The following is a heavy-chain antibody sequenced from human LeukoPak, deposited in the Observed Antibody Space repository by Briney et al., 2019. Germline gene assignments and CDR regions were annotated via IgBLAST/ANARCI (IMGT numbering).Heavy chain of an antibody. CDR3: VRVIYDSSAYHYDY. J-gene: IGHJ4*02. V-gene: IGHV3-30*03. CDR1: GFTFSNFG. D-gene: IGHD3-22*01. CDR2: ISYDGSKK. Sequence: GGSLRLSCAASGFTFSNFGMHWVRQAPGKGLEWVAVISYDGSKKDFADSVKGRFTISRDNSKNTLYLQMDSLSTGDTAVYYCVRVIYDSSAYHYDYWGQGTLVTVSS.